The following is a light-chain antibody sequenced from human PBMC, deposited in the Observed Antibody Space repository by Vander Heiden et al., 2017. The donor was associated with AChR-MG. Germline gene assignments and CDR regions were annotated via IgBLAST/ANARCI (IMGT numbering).Light chain of an antibody. J-gene: IGKJ1*01. V-gene: IGKV1-5*03. CDR2: KAS. CDR3: QHDNSYSQT. Sequence: DIQVTQSPSTLSASVGDRVTITCRASQSIGGWLAWYQQKPGKAPKLLIYKASSLESGVPSRFSGSGSGTEFTLTIDSLQPDDFATYFCQHDNSYSQTFGQGTKVEIK. CDR1: QSIGGW.